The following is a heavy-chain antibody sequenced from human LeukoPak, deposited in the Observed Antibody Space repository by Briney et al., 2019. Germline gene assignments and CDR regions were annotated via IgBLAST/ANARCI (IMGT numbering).Heavy chain of an antibody. D-gene: IGHD6-13*01. J-gene: IGHJ5*02. V-gene: IGHV4-31*03. CDR1: GGSISSGGYY. CDR2: IYYSGST. Sequence: SQTLSLTCTVSGGSISSGGYYWSWIRQHPGKGLEWIGYIYYSGSTYYNPSLKSRVTISVDTSKNQFSLKLSSVTAADTAVYYCARLPHSSSWYMSWFDPWSQGTLVTVSS. CDR3: ARLPHSSSWYMSWFDP.